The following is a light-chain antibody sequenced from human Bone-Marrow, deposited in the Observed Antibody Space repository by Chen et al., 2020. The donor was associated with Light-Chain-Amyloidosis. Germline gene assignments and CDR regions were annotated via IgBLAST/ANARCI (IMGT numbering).Light chain of an antibody. Sequence: QAGLTQPPSVSKDLRQTATLTCTGNSNNVGNQGAAWLQQHQGHPPKLLSYRNNNRPSEIPERFSASRSGNTASLTITGLQPEDEADYYCSAWDSSLSAWVFGGGTKLTVL. V-gene: IGLV10-54*04. CDR2: RNN. CDR1: SNNVGNQG. J-gene: IGLJ3*02. CDR3: SAWDSSLSAWV.